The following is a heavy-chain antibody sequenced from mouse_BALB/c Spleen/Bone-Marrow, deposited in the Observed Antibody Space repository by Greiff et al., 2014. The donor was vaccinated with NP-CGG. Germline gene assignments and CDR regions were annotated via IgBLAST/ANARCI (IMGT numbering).Heavy chain of an antibody. V-gene: IGHV1-54*01. CDR3: ARRDGSYFDY. CDR2: INPGSGGT. J-gene: IGHJ2*01. CDR1: GYAFTNYL. D-gene: IGHD3-3*01. Sequence: VQLQQSGAELVRPGTSVKVSCKASGYAFTNYLIEWVKQRPGQGLEWIGMINPGSGGTNYNEKFKGKATLTADKSSSTAYMQRSSLTSDDSAVYFCARRDGSYFDYWGQGTTLTVSS.